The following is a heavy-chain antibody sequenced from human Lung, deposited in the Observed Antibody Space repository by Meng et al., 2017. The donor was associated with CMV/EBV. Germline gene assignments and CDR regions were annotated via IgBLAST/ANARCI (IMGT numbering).Heavy chain of an antibody. J-gene: IGHJ4*02. Sequence: ASXXVSXKASGYTFTSYGISWVRQAPGQGLEWMGWISAYNGNTNYAQKLQGRVTMTTDTSTRTAYMELRSLRSDDTAVYYCARNRYCSSTSCYFDYWGQGTLVTVSS. CDR2: ISAYNGNT. CDR3: ARNRYCSSTSCYFDY. D-gene: IGHD2-2*01. V-gene: IGHV1-18*01. CDR1: GYTFTSYG.